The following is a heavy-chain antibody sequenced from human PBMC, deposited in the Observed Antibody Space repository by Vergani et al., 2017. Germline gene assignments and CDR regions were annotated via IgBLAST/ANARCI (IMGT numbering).Heavy chain of an antibody. CDR3: AXGAIPIFQYSSTPYYFDY. CDR2: ISGSGGST. J-gene: IGHJ4*02. CDR1: GFTFSSYA. Sequence: EVQLLESGGGLVQPGGSLRLSCAASGFTFSSYAMSWVRQAPGTGLEWVSAISGSGGSTYYADSVKGRFTISRDNSKNTLYLQMNSLRAEDTAVYYCAXGAIPIFQYSSTPYYFDYWGQGTLVTVSS. D-gene: IGHD6-13*01. V-gene: IGHV3-23*01.